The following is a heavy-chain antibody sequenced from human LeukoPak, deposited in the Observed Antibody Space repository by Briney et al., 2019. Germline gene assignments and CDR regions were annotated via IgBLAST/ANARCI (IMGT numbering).Heavy chain of an antibody. Sequence: GGSLSLSCAASGFTFSSYAMHWVRQAPGKGLEWVAVISYDGSNKYYADSVKGRFTISRDNSKNTLYLQMNSLRAEDTAVYYCARGGPIVATPLAYWGQGTLVTVSS. CDR2: ISYDGSNK. CDR3: ARGGPIVATPLAY. CDR1: GFTFSSYA. D-gene: IGHD5-12*01. V-gene: IGHV3-30-3*01. J-gene: IGHJ4*02.